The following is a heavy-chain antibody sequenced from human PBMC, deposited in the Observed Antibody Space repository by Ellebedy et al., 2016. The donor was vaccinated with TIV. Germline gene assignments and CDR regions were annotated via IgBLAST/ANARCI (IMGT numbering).Heavy chain of an antibody. CDR2: ISYDGNDK. Sequence: GESLKISCAVSGFTFSSHAMHWVRQAPGKGLEWVAVISYDGNDKYYADSVKGRFTISRDNSKNTLYLKMNSLRAEDTAVYYCARDRGRLRRLFDYWGQGTLVTVSS. J-gene: IGHJ4*02. D-gene: IGHD5-12*01. V-gene: IGHV3-30-3*01. CDR1: GFTFSSHA. CDR3: ARDRGRLRRLFDY.